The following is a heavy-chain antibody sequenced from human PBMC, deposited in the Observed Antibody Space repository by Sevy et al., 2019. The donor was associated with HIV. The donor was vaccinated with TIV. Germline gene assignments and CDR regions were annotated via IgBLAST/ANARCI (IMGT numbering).Heavy chain of an antibody. D-gene: IGHD1-26*01. CDR3: ASGRGSYYDAFHI. V-gene: IGHV4-59*01. CDR2: IYYSGST. CDR1: GGSISGNF. Sequence: SENLSLTCSVSGGSISGNFWTWIRQPPGKGLEWIGYIYYSGSTNSNPSLKSRVSISLDTSKNQFSLRLNSVTAPDTAVYYCASGRGSYYDAFHIWGQGTMVTVSS. J-gene: IGHJ3*02.